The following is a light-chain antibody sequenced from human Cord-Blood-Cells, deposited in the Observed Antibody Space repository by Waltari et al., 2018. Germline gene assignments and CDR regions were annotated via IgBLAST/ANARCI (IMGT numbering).Light chain of an antibody. CDR2: DAS. J-gene: IGKJ4*01. V-gene: IGKV1-33*01. CDR3: QQYDNLLFT. CDR1: QDISNY. Sequence: DIQMTHSPSSLSASVGDRVTITCQASQDISNYLNWYQQKPGKAPKLLIYDASNLETGVPSRFSGSGSGTDFTFTISSLQPEDIATYYCQQYDNLLFTFGGGTKVEIK.